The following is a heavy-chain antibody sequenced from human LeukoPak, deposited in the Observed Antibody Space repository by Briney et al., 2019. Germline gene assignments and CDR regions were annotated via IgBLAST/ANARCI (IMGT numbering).Heavy chain of an antibody. CDR1: GYSFTTYW. D-gene: IGHD3-10*01. J-gene: IGHJ4*02. V-gene: IGHV5-51*01. Sequence: GESLKISCKGSGYSFTTYWIGWVRQMPGKGLEWMGIIYPGDSDTRYSPSFQGQVTLSADKSISTAYLQWSSLKASDTAMYYCARHGRSYFGENDYWGQGTLVTVSS. CDR3: ARHGRSYFGENDY. CDR2: IYPGDSDT.